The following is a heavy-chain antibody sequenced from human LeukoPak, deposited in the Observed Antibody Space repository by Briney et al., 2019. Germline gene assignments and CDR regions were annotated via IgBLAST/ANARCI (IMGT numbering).Heavy chain of an antibody. J-gene: IGHJ3*02. Sequence: PGGSLRLSCAASGFTFSYYAMSWVRQAPGKGLEWVSSISGRGGNTNYADSVKGRFTISRDNAKNTLYLQMNSLRAEDTAVYHCAKERDRDFVGAAFDTTGPGTTVTASS. V-gene: IGHV3-23*01. CDR1: GFTFSYYA. CDR3: AKERDRDFVGAAFDT. D-gene: IGHD1-26*01. CDR2: ISGRGGNT.